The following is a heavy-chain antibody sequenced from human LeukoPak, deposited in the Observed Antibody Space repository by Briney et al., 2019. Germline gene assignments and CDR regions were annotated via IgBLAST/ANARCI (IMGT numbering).Heavy chain of an antibody. J-gene: IGHJ4*02. CDR2: INGDGRTT. CDR1: GFTFSSYW. D-gene: IGHD5-18*01. CDR3: ARGASSGYRIDQ. Sequence: GGSLRLSCAASGFTFSSYWMHWVRQVPGKGLVWVSRINGDGRTTNYADSVKGRFTISRDNAKNTPYLQLNSLRAEDTAVYYCARGASSGYRIDQWGQGTLVTVSS. V-gene: IGHV3-74*01.